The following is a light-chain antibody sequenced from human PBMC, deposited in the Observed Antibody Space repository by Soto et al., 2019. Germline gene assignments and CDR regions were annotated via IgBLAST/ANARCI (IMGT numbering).Light chain of an antibody. CDR3: QQYGSSPPIT. CDR1: QTVNSNY. J-gene: IGKJ5*01. Sequence: EIVLTQSPGTLSLSPGERASLSCRAGQTVNSNYLAWYQQKPGQAPRLLIYGASSRATGIPDRFSGSGSGTDFTLTISRLEPEDFAVYYCQQYGSSPPITFGQGTRLEIK. CDR2: GAS. V-gene: IGKV3-20*01.